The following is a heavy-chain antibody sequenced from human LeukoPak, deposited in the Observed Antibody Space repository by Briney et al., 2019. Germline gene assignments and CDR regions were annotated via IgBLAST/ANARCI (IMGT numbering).Heavy chain of an antibody. Sequence: GGSLRLSCAASGFTFSKYWMHWVRQAPGKGLEWVAVISYDGSNKYYADSVKGRFTISRDNSKNTLYLQMNSLRAEDTAVYYCARDRPDSGGSGSYYNDYYYYGMDVWGQGTTVTVSS. CDR3: ARDRPDSGGSGSYYNDYYYYGMDV. CDR1: GFTFSKYW. J-gene: IGHJ6*02. CDR2: ISYDGSNK. D-gene: IGHD3-10*01. V-gene: IGHV3-30-3*01.